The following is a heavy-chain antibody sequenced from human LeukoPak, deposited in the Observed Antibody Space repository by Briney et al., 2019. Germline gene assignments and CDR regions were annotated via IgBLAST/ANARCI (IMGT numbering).Heavy chain of an antibody. CDR2: ISSSSSYI. Sequence: GGSLRLSCAASGFTFSSYSMNWVRQAPGKGLEWVSSISSSSSYIYYADSVKGRFTISRDNAKNSLYLQMNSMRAEDTAVYYCARGAARRTVNFDYWGQGTLVTVSS. CDR3: ARGAARRTVNFDY. J-gene: IGHJ4*02. V-gene: IGHV3-21*01. D-gene: IGHD6-6*01. CDR1: GFTFSSYS.